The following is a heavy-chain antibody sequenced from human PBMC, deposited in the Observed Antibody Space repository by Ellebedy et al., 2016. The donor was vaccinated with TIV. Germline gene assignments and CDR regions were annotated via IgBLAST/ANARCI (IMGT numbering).Heavy chain of an antibody. V-gene: IGHV4-59*08. J-gene: IGHJ6*02. Sequence: SETLSLTXTVSGGSISYYYWSWIRQAPGKGLEWIGYIFHSGNTQYNPPLRSRVTISVDTSRDQFSLKVASVTAADTAVYYCARSSPPGRYGLDVWGQGTTVTVSS. CDR3: ARSSPPGRYGLDV. CDR1: GGSISYYY. D-gene: IGHD3-10*01. CDR2: IFHSGNT.